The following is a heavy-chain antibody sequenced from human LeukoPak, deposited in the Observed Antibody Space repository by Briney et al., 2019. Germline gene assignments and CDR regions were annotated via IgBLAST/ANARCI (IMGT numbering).Heavy chain of an antibody. CDR2: IKLDGSEK. CDR3: ARIGMATISYFDY. CDR1: GFTFSSHW. Sequence: PGGSLRLSCAASGFTFSSHWMSWVRQAPGKGLEWVANIKLDGSEKYYVDSVKGRFTISRDNGKNSLYLQMNSLRAEDTAVYFCARIGMATISYFDYWGQGTLATVSS. V-gene: IGHV3-7*01. D-gene: IGHD5-24*01. J-gene: IGHJ4*02.